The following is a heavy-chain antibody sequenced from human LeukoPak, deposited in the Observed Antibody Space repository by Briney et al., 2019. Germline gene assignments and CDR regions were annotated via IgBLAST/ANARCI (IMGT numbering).Heavy chain of an antibody. CDR3: GRGHYGDYA. D-gene: IGHD4-17*01. Sequence: GGSLRLSCAASGFTFSGYWMSWVRQAPGKGLECMANIKEDGSEKYYVDSVKGRFTISRDNAESSLFLQMNSLRAEDTAVYYCGRGHYGDYAWGQGTLVTVSS. CDR2: IKEDGSEK. CDR1: GFTFSGYW. V-gene: IGHV3-7*01. J-gene: IGHJ5*02.